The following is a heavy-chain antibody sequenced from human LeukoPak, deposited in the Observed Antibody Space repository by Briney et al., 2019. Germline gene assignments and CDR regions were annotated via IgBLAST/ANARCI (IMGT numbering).Heavy chain of an antibody. CDR2: FHDGGST. D-gene: IGHD3-22*01. J-gene: IGHJ3*02. CDR1: GGSVSSYY. Sequence: SETLSLTCSVSGGSVSSYYWSWIRQPPGKGLEWIGFFHDGGSTNYNPSFKSRGTISVDTSKNQVYLKLSSVTAADTAVYFCAKFYFDSSGYYDVFDIWGQGTMVTVSS. V-gene: IGHV4-59*02. CDR3: AKFYFDSSGYYDVFDI.